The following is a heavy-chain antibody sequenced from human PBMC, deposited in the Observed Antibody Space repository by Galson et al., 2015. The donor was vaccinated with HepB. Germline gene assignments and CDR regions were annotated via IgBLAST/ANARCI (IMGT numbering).Heavy chain of an antibody. D-gene: IGHD1-26*01. J-gene: IGHJ4*02. CDR1: GGTFSSYA. Sequence: SVKVSCKASGGTFSSYAISWVRQAPGQGLEWMGRIIPILGIANYAQKFQGRVTITADKSTSTAYMELSSLRSEDTAVNYCARVSYPDYWGQGTLVTVSS. CDR3: ARVSYPDY. CDR2: IIPILGIA. V-gene: IGHV1-69*04.